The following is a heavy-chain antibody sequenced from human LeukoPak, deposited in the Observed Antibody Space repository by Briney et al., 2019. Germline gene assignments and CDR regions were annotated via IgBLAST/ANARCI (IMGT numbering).Heavy chain of an antibody. CDR3: ARDYYDSSGYLIPFDY. D-gene: IGHD3-22*01. J-gene: IGHJ4*02. CDR2: IYSGGST. V-gene: IGHV3-53*01. Sequence: AGGSLRLSCAASGFTVSSNYMSWVRRAPGKGLEWVSVIYSGGSTYYADSVKGRFTISRDNSKNTLYLQMNSLRAEDTAVYYCARDYYDSSGYLIPFDYWGQGTLVTVSS. CDR1: GFTVSSNY.